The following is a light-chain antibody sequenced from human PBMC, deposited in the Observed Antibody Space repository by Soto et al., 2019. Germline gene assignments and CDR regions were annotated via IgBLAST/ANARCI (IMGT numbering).Light chain of an antibody. CDR3: QHLRTYPFS. Sequence: DIQLTQSPSFLSASVGDRVTVSCRASQDISTSLAWFQQKAGKVPQLLVYPASTLQDGVPSRFSVSGSGTYFTLTINNLPAEDFATYYCQHLRTYPFSFGQGTKLDIK. V-gene: IGKV1-9*01. CDR1: QDISTS. CDR2: PAS. J-gene: IGKJ2*03.